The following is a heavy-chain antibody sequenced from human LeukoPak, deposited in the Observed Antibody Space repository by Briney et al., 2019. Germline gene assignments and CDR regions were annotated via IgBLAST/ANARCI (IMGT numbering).Heavy chain of an antibody. V-gene: IGHV4-31*03. J-gene: IGHJ4*02. CDR1: GGSISSGGFY. Sequence: SETLSLTCTVSGGSISSGGFYWSWIRQHPGKGLEWIGYIYYSGSTYYNPSLKSRVTISVDTSKNQFSLKLSSVTAADTAVYYCARGGAYYDSAVRFATRPRYGFNFSFDYWGQGTLVTVSS. CDR3: ARGGAYYDSAVRFATRPRYGFNFSFDY. CDR2: IYYSGST. D-gene: IGHD3-22*01.